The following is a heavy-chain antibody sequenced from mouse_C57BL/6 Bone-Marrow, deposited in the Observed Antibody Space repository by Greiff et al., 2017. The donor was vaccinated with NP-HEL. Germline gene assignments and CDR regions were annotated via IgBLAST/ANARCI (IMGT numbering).Heavy chain of an antibody. D-gene: IGHD1-1*02. J-gene: IGHJ1*03. CDR3: TWVCGNYWYFDV. CDR2: IDPENGDT. Sequence: VQLKQSGAELVRPGASVKLSCTASGFNIKDDYMHWVKQRPEQGLEWIGWIDPENGDTEYASKFQGKATITADTSSNTAYLQLSSLTSEDTAVYYCTWVCGNYWYFDVWGTGTTVTVSS. V-gene: IGHV14-4*01. CDR1: GFNIKDDY.